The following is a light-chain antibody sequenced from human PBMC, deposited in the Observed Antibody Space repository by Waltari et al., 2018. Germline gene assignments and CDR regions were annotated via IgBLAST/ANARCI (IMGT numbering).Light chain of an antibody. V-gene: IGKV3D-15*01. CDR1: QSVRST. Sequence: IVMTTSPATLSLPPAESATLPCRASQSVRSTFALCQHKPGQPPRLLIYGTSTRATGIPARFTGSGSGTEFSLTISSLQPEDFATYYCQQYDYWPWTFGQGTRVETK. CDR3: QQYDYWPWT. CDR2: GTS. J-gene: IGKJ1*01.